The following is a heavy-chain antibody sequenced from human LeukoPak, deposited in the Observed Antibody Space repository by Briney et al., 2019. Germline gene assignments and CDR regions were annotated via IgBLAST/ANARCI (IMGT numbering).Heavy chain of an antibody. Sequence: SETLSLTCAVYGGSLSGYYWSWIRQPPGKGLEWIGEINDSGSTNYNPSLKSRVTMSVDASKNQFSLKLSSVAAADTAVYYCARLVTSLGYNDMDVWGQGTTVTVSS. J-gene: IGHJ6*02. CDR3: ARLVTSLGYNDMDV. CDR1: GGSLSGYY. D-gene: IGHD3-16*02. CDR2: INDSGST. V-gene: IGHV4-34*01.